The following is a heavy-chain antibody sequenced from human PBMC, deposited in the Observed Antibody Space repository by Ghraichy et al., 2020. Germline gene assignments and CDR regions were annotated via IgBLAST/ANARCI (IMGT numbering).Heavy chain of an antibody. D-gene: IGHD6-13*01. V-gene: IGHV4-34*01. J-gene: IGHJ4*02. CDR1: GGSFSGYY. CDR2: INHSGST. CDR3: ARGLIAAAAYGGLDY. Sequence: SETLSLTCAVYGGSFSGYYWSWIRQPPGKGLEWIGEINHSGSTNYNPSLKSRVTISVDTSKNQFSLKLSSVTAADTAVYYCARGLIAAAAYGGLDYWGQGTLVTVSS.